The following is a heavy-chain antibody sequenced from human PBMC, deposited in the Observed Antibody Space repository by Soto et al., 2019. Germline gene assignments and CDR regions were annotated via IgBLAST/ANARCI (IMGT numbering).Heavy chain of an antibody. D-gene: IGHD4-17*01. Sequence: QVQLQESGPGLVKPSQTLSLTCTVSGGSISSDNYYWSWIRQHPGKGLEWIGYIYYSGSTYYNLSLKSRVTISVDTAKNQYSLKLSSVTAADTAVYYCARTNYDYGDRQIDYWGQGTLVTVSS. J-gene: IGHJ4*02. CDR1: GGSISSDNYY. CDR3: ARTNYDYGDRQIDY. V-gene: IGHV4-31*03. CDR2: IYYSGST.